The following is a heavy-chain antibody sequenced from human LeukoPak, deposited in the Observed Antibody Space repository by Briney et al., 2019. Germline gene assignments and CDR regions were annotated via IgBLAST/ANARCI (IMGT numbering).Heavy chain of an antibody. J-gene: IGHJ4*02. CDR2: ISGSGGGT. Sequence: PGGSLRLSCAASGFTFTNYAMSWVRQAPGKGLEWVSAISGSGGGTYYAGSVKGRFTISRDKSKNTLYLQMNSLRAGDTAVYYCVTVTSDYWGQGTLVTVSS. CDR3: VTVTSDY. D-gene: IGHD4-17*01. V-gene: IGHV3-23*01. CDR1: GFTFTNYA.